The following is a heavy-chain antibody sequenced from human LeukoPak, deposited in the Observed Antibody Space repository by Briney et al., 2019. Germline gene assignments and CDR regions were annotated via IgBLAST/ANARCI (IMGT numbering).Heavy chain of an antibody. Sequence: GGSLRLSCAASTFIFSNYWMSWVRQAPGKGLEWVANIKQDGSEKYYVDSVKGRFTISRDNAKTSLYLQMNSLRAEDTAVYYCARDISGSYPYWGQGTLVTASS. CDR1: TFIFSNYW. J-gene: IGHJ4*02. D-gene: IGHD1-26*01. V-gene: IGHV3-7*03. CDR2: IKQDGSEK. CDR3: ARDISGSYPY.